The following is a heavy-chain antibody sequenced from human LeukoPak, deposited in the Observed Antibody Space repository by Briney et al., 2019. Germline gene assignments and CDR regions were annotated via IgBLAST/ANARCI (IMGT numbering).Heavy chain of an antibody. D-gene: IGHD6-6*01. V-gene: IGHV3-73*01. Sequence: GGSLRLSCAASGFIFSGSNIHWIRQAPGKGLEWVGRVRSKADSDAPEYAASVKGRFTISRDDSKNTAYLQMNSLKIDDSAMYYCARHSSSTPYFDYWGQGTLVTVSS. CDR1: GFIFSGSN. CDR3: ARHSSSTPYFDY. CDR2: VRSKADSDAP. J-gene: IGHJ4*02.